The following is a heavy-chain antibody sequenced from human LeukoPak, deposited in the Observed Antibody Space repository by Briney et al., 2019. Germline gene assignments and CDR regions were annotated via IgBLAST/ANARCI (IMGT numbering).Heavy chain of an antibody. J-gene: IGHJ4*01. V-gene: IGHV3-23*01. CDR2: ISGSGGST. CDR1: GFTFSSYG. D-gene: IGHD3-3*01. Sequence: GGSLRLSCVASGFTFSSYGMSWVRQAPGKGLEWVSAISGSGGSTYYADSVKGRFTIPRDNSKNTLYLQMNSLRAEDTAVYYCASEIIFGSFDYWGQGTLVTVSS. CDR3: ASEIIFGSFDY.